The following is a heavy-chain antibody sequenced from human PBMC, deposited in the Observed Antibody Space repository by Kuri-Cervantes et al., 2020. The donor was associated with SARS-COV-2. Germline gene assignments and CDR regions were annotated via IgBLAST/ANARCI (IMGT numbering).Heavy chain of an antibody. V-gene: IGHV3-64*01. CDR2: ISNNGGST. CDR1: GFTFSSYA. Sequence: GESLKISCAASGFTFSSYAMHWVCQAPGKGLEYVSAISNNGGSTYYANSVKGRFTISRDNSKNTLYLQMGSLRAEDMAVYYGARESARNYLFRYHYYMDVWGKGTTVTVSS. J-gene: IGHJ6*03. D-gene: IGHD1-7*01. CDR3: ARESARNYLFRYHYYMDV.